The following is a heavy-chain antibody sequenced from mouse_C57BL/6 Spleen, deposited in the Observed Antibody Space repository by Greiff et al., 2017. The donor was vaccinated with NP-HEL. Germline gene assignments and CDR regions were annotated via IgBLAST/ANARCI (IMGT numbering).Heavy chain of an antibody. CDR1: GYTFTDYN. D-gene: IGHD2-4*01. CDR2: INPNNGGT. V-gene: IGHV1-18*01. J-gene: IGHJ1*03. CDR3: ARSGLIYYDYDGYFDV. Sequence: VQLQQSGPELVKPGASVKIPCKASGYTFTDYNMDWVKQSHGKSLEWIGDINPNNGGTIYNQKFKGKATLTVDKSSSTAYMELRSLTSEDTAVYYCARSGLIYYDYDGYFDVWGTGTTVTVSS.